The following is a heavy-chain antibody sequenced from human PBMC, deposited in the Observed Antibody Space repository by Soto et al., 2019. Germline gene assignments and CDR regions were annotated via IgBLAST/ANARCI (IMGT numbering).Heavy chain of an antibody. Sequence: EVQLVESGGGLVQPGGSLRLSCAASGFTFSTYSVTWVRQAPGKGLEWISYISSTGSNIYYADSVKGRFTISRDNAKNSLYLQMNSLRAEDTAVYYCARGGPSNSWYFDYWGQGTLVTVSS. V-gene: IGHV3-48*01. D-gene: IGHD6-13*01. CDR3: ARGGPSNSWYFDY. CDR1: GFTFSTYS. CDR2: ISSTGSNI. J-gene: IGHJ4*02.